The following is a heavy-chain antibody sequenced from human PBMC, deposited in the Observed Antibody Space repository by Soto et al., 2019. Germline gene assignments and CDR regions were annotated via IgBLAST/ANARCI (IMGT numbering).Heavy chain of an antibody. CDR3: ARGGYRTLAWFDP. CDR2: IYHSGTT. V-gene: IGHV4-59*11. CDR1: GGSISNHY. D-gene: IGHD6-13*01. J-gene: IGHJ5*02. Sequence: QVQVQESGPGLVKPSETLSLTCTVSGGSISNHYWSWIRQSPGKGLEWIANIYHSGTTNYNLSLTGRVTISIDSSKNQVSLKLNSVTAADTAVYYCARGGYRTLAWFDPWGQGTLVTVSS.